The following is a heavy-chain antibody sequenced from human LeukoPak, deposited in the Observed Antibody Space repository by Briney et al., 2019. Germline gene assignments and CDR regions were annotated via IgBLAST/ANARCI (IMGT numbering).Heavy chain of an antibody. CDR1: GFTFSSYS. Sequence: GGSLRLSCAASGFTFSSYSMNWVRQAPGKGLEWVSSISSSSSYIYYADSVKGRFTISRDNSKNTLYLQMNSLRAEDTAVYYCAKDPYSSSHAFDIWGQGTMVTVSS. CDR3: AKDPYSSSHAFDI. J-gene: IGHJ3*02. V-gene: IGHV3-21*01. CDR2: ISSSSSYI. D-gene: IGHD6-13*01.